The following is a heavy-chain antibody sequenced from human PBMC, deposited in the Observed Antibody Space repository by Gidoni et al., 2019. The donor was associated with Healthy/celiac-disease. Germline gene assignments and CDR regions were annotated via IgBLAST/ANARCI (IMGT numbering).Heavy chain of an antibody. CDR3: AKDLGVTMVRGVTSNWFDP. D-gene: IGHD3-10*01. V-gene: IGHV3-23*01. CDR1: GFPFSSFA. CDR2: ISGSGGST. Sequence: EVQLLESGGGLVQPGGSLRLSCAASGFPFSSFAMGWVRQAPGKGLEWVSAISGSGGSTYYADSVKGRFTISRDNSKNTLYLQMNSLRAEDTAVYYCAKDLGVTMVRGVTSNWFDPWGQGTLVTVSS. J-gene: IGHJ5*02.